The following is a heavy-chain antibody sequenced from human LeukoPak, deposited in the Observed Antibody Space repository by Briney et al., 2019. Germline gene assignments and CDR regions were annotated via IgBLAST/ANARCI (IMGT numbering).Heavy chain of an antibody. Sequence: SETLSLTCAVYGGSFSGYYWSWIRQPPGKGLEWIGEINHSGSTNYNPSLKSRVTISVDTSKNQSSLKLSSVTAADTAVYYCARGRGPESDYYDSSGYFDYWGQGTLVTVSS. CDR2: INHSGST. V-gene: IGHV4-34*01. J-gene: IGHJ4*02. CDR3: ARGRGPESDYYDSSGYFDY. D-gene: IGHD3-22*01. CDR1: GGSFSGYY.